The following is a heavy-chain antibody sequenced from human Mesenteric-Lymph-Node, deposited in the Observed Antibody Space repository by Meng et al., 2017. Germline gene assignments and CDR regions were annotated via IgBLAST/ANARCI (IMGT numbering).Heavy chain of an antibody. J-gene: IGHJ4*02. D-gene: IGHD3/OR15-3a*01. CDR1: GFTVSSNY. V-gene: IGHV3-53*05. Sequence: GESLKISCAASGFTVSSNYMSWVRQAPGKGLEWVSVIYSGGSTYYADSVKGRFTISRDDSKNTLYLQMNNLRVDDTAVYYCARSLRDFSWYYFDYWGQGTRVTGYS. CDR2: IYSGGST. CDR3: ARSLRDFSWYYFDY.